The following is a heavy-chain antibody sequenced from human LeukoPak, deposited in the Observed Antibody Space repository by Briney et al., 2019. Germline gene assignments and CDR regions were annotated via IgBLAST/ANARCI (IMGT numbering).Heavy chain of an antibody. CDR2: IRYDGSNK. J-gene: IGHJ3*02. Sequence: GSLRLSCAASGFTFSSYGMHWVRQAPGKGLEWVAFIRYDGSNKYYADSVKGRFTISRDNSKNTLYLQMNSLRAEDTAVYYCAKAGIRYFDWSPTPGAFDIWGQGTMVTVSS. V-gene: IGHV3-30*02. CDR1: GFTFSSYG. CDR3: AKAGIRYFDWSPTPGAFDI. D-gene: IGHD3-9*01.